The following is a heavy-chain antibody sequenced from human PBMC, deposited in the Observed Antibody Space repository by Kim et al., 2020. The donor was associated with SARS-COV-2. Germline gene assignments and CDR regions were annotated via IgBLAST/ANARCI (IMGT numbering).Heavy chain of an antibody. V-gene: IGHV4-31*03. CDR3: AREPGVVRGVMGWFDP. D-gene: IGHD3-10*01. Sequence: SETLSLTCTVSGGSISSGGYYWSWIRQHPGKGLEWIGYIYYSGSTYYNPSLKSRVTISVDTSKNQFSLKLSSVTAADTAVYYCAREPGVVRGVMGWFDPWGQGTLVTVSS. CDR1: GGSISSGGYY. CDR2: IYYSGST. J-gene: IGHJ5*02.